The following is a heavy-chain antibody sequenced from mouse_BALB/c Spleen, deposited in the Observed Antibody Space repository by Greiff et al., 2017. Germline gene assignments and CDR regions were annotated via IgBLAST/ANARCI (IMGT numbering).Heavy chain of an antibody. J-gene: IGHJ4*01. Sequence: EVQLVESGGGLVQPGGSLKLSCAASGFTFSSYTMSWVRQTPEKRLEWVAYISNGGGSTYYPDTVKGRFTISRDNAKNTLYLQMSSLKSEDTAMYYCAREGDGNFFYAMDYWGQGTSVTVSS. V-gene: IGHV5-12-2*01. CDR2: ISNGGGST. D-gene: IGHD2-1*01. CDR3: AREGDGNFFYAMDY. CDR1: GFTFSSYT.